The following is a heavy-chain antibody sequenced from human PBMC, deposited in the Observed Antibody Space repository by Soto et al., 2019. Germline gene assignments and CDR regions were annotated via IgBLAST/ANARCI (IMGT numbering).Heavy chain of an antibody. J-gene: IGHJ5*02. CDR3: ARGGYCSSTICLHPYNWFDP. Sequence: GASVKVSCKASGATFSSYAIRWVRQAPGQGLEWMGGIIPIFGTANYAQKFQGRVTITADKSTSTAYMELSSLRSEDTAVYYCARGGYCSSTICLHPYNWFDPWGQGTLVTVSS. CDR1: GATFSSYA. D-gene: IGHD2-2*01. V-gene: IGHV1-69*06. CDR2: IIPIFGTA.